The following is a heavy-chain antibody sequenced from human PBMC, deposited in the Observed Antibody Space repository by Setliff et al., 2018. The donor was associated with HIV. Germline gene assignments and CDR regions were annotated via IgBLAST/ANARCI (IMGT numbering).Heavy chain of an antibody. Sequence: PGESLKISCKGSAYSFTTFWIAWVRQMPGKGLEWMGIIYPGDSDTTYSPSFQGQVTISADKSISTAYLQWSSLEASDTAMYYCARRETPAGCGTTNCYIYAFDIWGQGTMVTVSS. CDR2: IYPGDSDT. D-gene: IGHD2-2*02. CDR1: AYSFTTFW. V-gene: IGHV5-51*01. CDR3: ARRETPAGCGTTNCYIYAFDI. J-gene: IGHJ3*02.